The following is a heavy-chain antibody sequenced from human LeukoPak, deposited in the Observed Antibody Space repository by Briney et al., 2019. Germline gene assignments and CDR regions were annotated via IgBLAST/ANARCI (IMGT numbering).Heavy chain of an antibody. CDR2: INPNSGGT. V-gene: IGHV1-2*02. J-gene: IGHJ4*02. Sequence: ASVKVSCKASGYTFTGYYMHWVRQAPGQGLEWMGWINPNSGGTNYAQKFQGRVTMTRDTSISTAYMELSRLRSDDTAVYYCARVRQAAAIRYYFDYWGQGTLVTVSS. D-gene: IGHD2-2*01. CDR3: ARVRQAAAIRYYFDY. CDR1: GYTFTGYY.